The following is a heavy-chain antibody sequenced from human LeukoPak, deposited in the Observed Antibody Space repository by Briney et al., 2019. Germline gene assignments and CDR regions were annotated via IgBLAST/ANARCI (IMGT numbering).Heavy chain of an antibody. CDR2: ISAYNGNT. Sequence: ASVKVSCKASGYTFTSYGISWVRQAPGQGLEWMGWISAYNGNTNYAQKLQGRVTMTTDTSTSTAYMELRSLRSDDTAVYYCVRDAPWSSGWATFDYWGQGTLVTVSS. V-gene: IGHV1-18*01. CDR1: GYTFTSYG. CDR3: VRDAPWSSGWATFDY. D-gene: IGHD6-19*01. J-gene: IGHJ4*02.